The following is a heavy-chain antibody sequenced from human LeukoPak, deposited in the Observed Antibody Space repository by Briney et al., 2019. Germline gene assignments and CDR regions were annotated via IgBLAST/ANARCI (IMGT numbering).Heavy chain of an antibody. D-gene: IGHD5-18*01. CDR2: AYYTSKWIT. V-gene: IGHV6-1*01. CDR1: GDSVSSDTTA. Sequence: SQTLSLTCAISGDSVSSDTTAWNWIRQSPSRGLEWLGRAYYTSKWITNYAVSVRSRITVNPNTSNNQFSLQLNSVTPEDTAVYYCATDGYSYGRLRGYGGQGTLVTVSS. CDR3: ATDGYSYGRLRGY. J-gene: IGHJ4*02.